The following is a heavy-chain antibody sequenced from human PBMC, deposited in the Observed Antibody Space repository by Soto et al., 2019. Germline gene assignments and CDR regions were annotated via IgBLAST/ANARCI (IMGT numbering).Heavy chain of an antibody. CDR2: IFYSGST. D-gene: IGHD3-10*01. V-gene: IGHV4-39*01. Sequence: TGTLSLTFTVSDGSISRGGYYWGWIRQPPGKGLEWIGSIFYSGSTYYNPSLKSRVTISVDTSKNQFSLKLSSVTAADTAVYYCAKGGSGSYSNAFDIWGQGTMVT. CDR3: AKGGSGSYSNAFDI. J-gene: IGHJ3*02. CDR1: DGSISRGGYY.